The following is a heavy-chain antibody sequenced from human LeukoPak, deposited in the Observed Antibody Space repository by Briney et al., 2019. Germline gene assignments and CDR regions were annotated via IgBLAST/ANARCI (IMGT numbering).Heavy chain of an antibody. V-gene: IGHV3-7*01. D-gene: IGHD3-22*01. CDR2: IKQDGSEK. J-gene: IGHJ4*02. Sequence: GGSLRLSCAASGFTFSSYWMSWVRQAPGKGLEWVANIKQDGSEKYYVDSVKGRFTISRDNAKNSLYLQMNSLRAEDTAVYYCARRKWDSSGYFPCFDYWGQGTLVTVSS. CDR1: GFTFSSYW. CDR3: ARRKWDSSGYFPCFDY.